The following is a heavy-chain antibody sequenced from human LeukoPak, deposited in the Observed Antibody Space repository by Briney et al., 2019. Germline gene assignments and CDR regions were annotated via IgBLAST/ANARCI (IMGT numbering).Heavy chain of an antibody. CDR1: GFTFSNAW. J-gene: IGHJ3*02. CDR3: TTGDIVVVVAAADAFDI. CDR2: IKSKTDGGTT. Sequence: GGSLRLSCAASGFTFSNAWMSWVRQAPGKGQEWVGRIKSKTDGGTTDYAAPVKGRFTISRDDSKNTLYLQMNSLKTEDTAVYYCTTGDIVVVVAAADAFDIWGQGTMVTVSS. D-gene: IGHD2-15*01. V-gene: IGHV3-15*01.